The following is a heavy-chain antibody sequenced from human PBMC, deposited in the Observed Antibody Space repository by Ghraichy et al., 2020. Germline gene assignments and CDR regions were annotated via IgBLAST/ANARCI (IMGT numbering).Heavy chain of an antibody. V-gene: IGHV3-53*01. D-gene: IGHD4-17*01. CDR1: GFTVSSNY. Sequence: GGSLRLSCAASGFTVSSNYMSWVRQAPGKGLEWVSVIYSGGSTYYADSVKGRFTISRDNSKNTLYLQLNSLRAEDTAVYYCASGPDYGEEYFQHWGQGTLGTVSS. CDR3: ASGPDYGEEYFQH. CDR2: IYSGGST. J-gene: IGHJ1*01.